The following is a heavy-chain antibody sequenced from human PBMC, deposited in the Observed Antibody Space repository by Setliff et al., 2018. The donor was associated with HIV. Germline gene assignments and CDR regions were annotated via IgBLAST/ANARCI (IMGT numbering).Heavy chain of an antibody. J-gene: IGHJ3*01. D-gene: IGHD6-19*01. CDR2: INLYKDDT. Sequence: AASVKVSCKASGYTFSSYAITWVRQAPGQGLEWMGSINLYKDDTHYAQKFQDRVAMTADTSTSTVYMELRSLRSDDTAVYYCGRVPYRSAWFSGGHNPFDVWGQGTMVTVSS. CDR3: GRVPYRSAWFSGGHNPFDV. CDR1: GYTFSSYA. V-gene: IGHV1-18*01.